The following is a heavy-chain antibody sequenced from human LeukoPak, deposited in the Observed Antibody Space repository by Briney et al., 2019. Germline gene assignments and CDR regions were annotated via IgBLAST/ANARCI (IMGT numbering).Heavy chain of an antibody. D-gene: IGHD1-26*01. V-gene: IGHV4-39*01. CDR2: VYHSGST. Sequence: PSETLSLTCTVSRGSISSRRDYWWAWIRQPPGQGLEWIGSVYHSGSTYSNPSLKSRLTISVDTSKDQFSLNLTSVTAADTAVYYCARQRAGGTWAFDYWGQGTLLTVSS. CDR3: ARQRAGGTWAFDY. CDR1: RGSISSRRDY. J-gene: IGHJ4*02.